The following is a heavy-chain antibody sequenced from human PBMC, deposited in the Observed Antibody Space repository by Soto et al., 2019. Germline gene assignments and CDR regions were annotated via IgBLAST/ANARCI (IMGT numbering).Heavy chain of an antibody. CDR2: IIPIFGTA. V-gene: IGHV1-69*13. CDR1: GYTFTSYG. D-gene: IGHD4-4*01. Sequence: SVKVSCXASGYTFTSYGISWVRQAPGQGLEWMGGIIPIFGTANYAQKFQGRVTITADESTSTAYMELSSLRSEDTAVYYCAGTQREILDYSNYEMMYYFDYWGQGTLVTVSS. CDR3: AGTQREILDYSNYEMMYYFDY. J-gene: IGHJ4*02.